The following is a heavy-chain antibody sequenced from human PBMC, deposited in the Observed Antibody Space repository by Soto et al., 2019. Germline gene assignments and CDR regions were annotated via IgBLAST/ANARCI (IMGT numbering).Heavy chain of an antibody. Sequence: QVQLVQSGAEVKKPGSSVKVSCKASGGTFSSYAISWVRQAPGQGREWMGGIIPIFGTANYAQQCQGRVTITADESTSTAYLELSSLRSEDTAVYYCSMIQNELGYCSGGSCYSSDYWGQGTLVTVSS. CDR3: SMIQNELGYCSGGSCYSSDY. CDR2: IIPIFGTA. J-gene: IGHJ4*02. CDR1: GGTFSSYA. V-gene: IGHV1-69*01. D-gene: IGHD2-15*01.